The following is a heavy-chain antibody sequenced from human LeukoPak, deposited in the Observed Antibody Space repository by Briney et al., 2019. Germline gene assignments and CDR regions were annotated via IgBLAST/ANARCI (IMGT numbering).Heavy chain of an antibody. D-gene: IGHD1-26*01. CDR3: AKDMGATILLAVDY. CDR1: GFTFDDYA. Sequence: GRSLRLSCAASGFTFDDYAMHWVRQAPGKGLEWVSGISWNSGSIGYADSVKGRFTISRDNAKNSLYLQMNSLRAEDTALYYCAKDMGATILLAVDYWGQGTLVTVSS. J-gene: IGHJ4*02. CDR2: ISWNSGSI. V-gene: IGHV3-9*01.